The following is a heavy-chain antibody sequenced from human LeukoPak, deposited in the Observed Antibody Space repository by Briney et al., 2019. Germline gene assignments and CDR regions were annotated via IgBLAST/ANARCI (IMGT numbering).Heavy chain of an antibody. J-gene: IGHJ3*02. V-gene: IGHV4-61*08. CDR3: ARDRRYYDFWSGPGVFDI. D-gene: IGHD3-3*01. Sequence: SETLSFTCTVSGGSISSGGYYWSWIRQHPGKGLEWIGYIYYSGSTYYNPSLKSRVTISVDTSKNQFSLKLSSVTAADTAVYYCARDRRYYDFWSGPGVFDIWGQGTMVTVSS. CDR2: IYYSGST. CDR1: GGSISSGGYY.